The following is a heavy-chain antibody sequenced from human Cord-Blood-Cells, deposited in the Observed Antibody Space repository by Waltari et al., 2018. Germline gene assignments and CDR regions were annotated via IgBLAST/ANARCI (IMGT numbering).Heavy chain of an antibody. J-gene: IGHJ4*02. D-gene: IGHD6-13*01. CDR3: ANSRAAGIFDY. Sequence: EVQLLESGGGLVQPGGSLRLSCAASGFTFSSYAMSWVRQAPGKGLEWVSAISGSGGSTHYAASVKGRFTISRDNSKNTLYLQMNSLRAEDTAVYYCANSRAAGIFDYWGQGTLFTVSS. CDR1: GFTFSSYA. V-gene: IGHV3-23*01. CDR2: ISGSGGST.